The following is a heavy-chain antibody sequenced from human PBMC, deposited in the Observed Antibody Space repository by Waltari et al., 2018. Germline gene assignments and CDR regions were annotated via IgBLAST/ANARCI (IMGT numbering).Heavy chain of an antibody. CDR1: GGSISSGDYY. CDR2: IYYSGST. V-gene: IGHV4-61*08. Sequence: QVQLQESGPGLVKPSQTLSLTCTVSGGSISSGDYYWSWIRQPPGKGLEWIGYIYYSGSTNYNPSLKRRVTISVDTSKNQFSLKLSSVTAADTAVYYCAREGSWSNWFDPWGQGTLVTVSS. J-gene: IGHJ5*02. D-gene: IGHD6-13*01. CDR3: AREGSWSNWFDP.